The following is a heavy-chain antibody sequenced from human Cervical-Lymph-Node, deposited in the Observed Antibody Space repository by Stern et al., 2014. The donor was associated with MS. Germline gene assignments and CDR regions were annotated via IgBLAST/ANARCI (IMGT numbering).Heavy chain of an antibody. CDR2: IIPIFDTA. V-gene: IGHV1-69*01. Sequence: VQLVESGAEVKKPGSSVKVSCKASGGTFSSYAINWVRQAPGQGLEWMGGIIPIFDTANYAQKFQGRVTITADESTSTAYMELSSLRSEDTAVYYCARDHHYSNYAYWYFDLWGRGTLVTVSS. CDR1: GGTFSSYA. J-gene: IGHJ2*01. CDR3: ARDHHYSNYAYWYFDL. D-gene: IGHD4-11*01.